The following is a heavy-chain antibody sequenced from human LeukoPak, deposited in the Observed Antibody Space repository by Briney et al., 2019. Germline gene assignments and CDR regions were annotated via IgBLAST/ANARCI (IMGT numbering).Heavy chain of an antibody. CDR3: TRGAPVGSSREFDY. D-gene: IGHD5-24*01. J-gene: IGHJ4*02. CDR1: GGSISSYY. Sequence: SETLSLTCTVSGGSISSYYWSWIRQPPGKGLEWIGYIYYSGSTNYNPSLKSRVTISVDTSKNQFSLQLNSVTPEDTAVYYCTRGAPVGSSREFDYWGQGTLVTVSS. CDR2: IYYSGST. V-gene: IGHV4-59*12.